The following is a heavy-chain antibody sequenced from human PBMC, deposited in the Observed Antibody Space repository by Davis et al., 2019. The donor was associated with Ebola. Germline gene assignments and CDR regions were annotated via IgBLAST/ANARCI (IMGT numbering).Heavy chain of an antibody. Sequence: GESLKISCKGSGYSFTSYWIGWVRQMPGKGLEWTGIIYPGDSDTRYSPSFQGQVTISADKSISTAYLQWSSLKASDTAMYYCATRPGEYSSSWYRDYWGQGTLVTVSS. D-gene: IGHD6-13*01. V-gene: IGHV5-51*01. CDR1: GYSFTSYW. CDR2: IYPGDSDT. CDR3: ATRPGEYSSSWYRDY. J-gene: IGHJ4*02.